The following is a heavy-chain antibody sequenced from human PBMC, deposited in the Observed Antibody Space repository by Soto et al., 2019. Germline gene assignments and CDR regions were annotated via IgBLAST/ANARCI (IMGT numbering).Heavy chain of an antibody. CDR3: ARERGGYGLFDS. D-gene: IGHD5-18*01. J-gene: IGHJ4*02. V-gene: IGHV4-30-2*01. Sequence: SETLSLTCTVSGGSISNAAYSWSWIRQPPGRGLEWIGYIYPSGMPFYNPSLRSRVTISIDRSNDQFSLNLKSVTAADTAVYYCARERGGYGLFDSWGQGTLVTVSS. CDR1: GGSISNAAYS. CDR2: IYPSGMP.